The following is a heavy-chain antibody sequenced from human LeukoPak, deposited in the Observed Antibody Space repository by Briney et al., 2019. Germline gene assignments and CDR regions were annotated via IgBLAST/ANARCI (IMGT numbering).Heavy chain of an antibody. Sequence: GGSLRLSCAASGFTFSSYAMSWVRQAPGKGLEWVSAISGSGGTTYYADSVKGRFIISRDNSKNTLSLQMNSLRAEDTAVYYCARDGAGTTLVGWFDPWGQGTLVTVSS. J-gene: IGHJ5*02. CDR3: ARDGAGTTLVGWFDP. V-gene: IGHV3-23*01. CDR2: ISGSGGTT. CDR1: GFTFSSYA. D-gene: IGHD1-1*01.